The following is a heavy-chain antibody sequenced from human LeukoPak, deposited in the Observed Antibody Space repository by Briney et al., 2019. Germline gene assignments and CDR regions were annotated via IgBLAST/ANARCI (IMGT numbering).Heavy chain of an antibody. Sequence: GGSLRLSCAASGFTFSSYAMSWVRQAPGKGLEWVSAISGSGGSTYYADSVKGRFTISRDNAKNSLYLQMNSLRAEDTAVYYCARDRTGGRWYYYYMGVWGKGTTVTISS. CDR3: ARDRTGGRWYYYYMGV. V-gene: IGHV3-23*01. CDR2: ISGSGGST. CDR1: GFTFSSYA. J-gene: IGHJ6*03. D-gene: IGHD3/OR15-3a*01.